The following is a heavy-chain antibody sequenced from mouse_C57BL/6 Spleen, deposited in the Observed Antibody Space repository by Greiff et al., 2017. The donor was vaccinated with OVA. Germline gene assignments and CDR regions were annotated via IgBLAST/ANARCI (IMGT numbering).Heavy chain of an antibody. CDR2: IYPGSGST. CDR1: GYTFTSYW. D-gene: IGHD2-5*01. CDR3: ARPYSNYWYFDV. Sequence: QVQLQQSGAELVKPGASVKMSCKASGYTFTSYWITWVKQRPGQGLEWIGDIYPGSGSTNYNEKFKSKATLTVDTSSSTAYMQLSSLTSEDSAVYYCARPYSNYWYFDVWGTGTTVTVSS. V-gene: IGHV1-55*01. J-gene: IGHJ1*03.